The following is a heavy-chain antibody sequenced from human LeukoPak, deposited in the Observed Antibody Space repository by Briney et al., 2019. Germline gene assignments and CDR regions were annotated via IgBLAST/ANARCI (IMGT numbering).Heavy chain of an antibody. CDR2: INPNSGGT. CDR1: GYTFTGQY. V-gene: IGHV1-2*02. Sequence: ASVKVSCKASGYTFTGQYMHWVRQAPGQGLEWMGWINPNSGGTNYAQKFQGRVTMTRDTSISTAYMELSRLTSDDTAVYYCARDHGQWVVRISLDYWGQGTLVTVSS. CDR3: ARDHGQWVVRISLDY. D-gene: IGHD6-19*01. J-gene: IGHJ4*02.